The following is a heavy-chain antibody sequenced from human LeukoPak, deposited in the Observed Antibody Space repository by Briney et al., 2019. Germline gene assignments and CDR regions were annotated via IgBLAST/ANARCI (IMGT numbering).Heavy chain of an antibody. D-gene: IGHD3-16*02. J-gene: IGHJ4*02. CDR3: ASHDVWVSYRYPWYFDY. CDR2: FRASGGIT. V-gene: IGHV3-23*01. CDR1: GFTFCSYA. Sequence: GGSLRLYCAAYGFTFCSYALSWLRQAPGQGLEWVSAFRASGGITDYADSVKARFTIPRDNSKTTLYLQMCSLRAEDTAVYYSASHDVWVSYRYPWYFDYCGQGTLVTASS.